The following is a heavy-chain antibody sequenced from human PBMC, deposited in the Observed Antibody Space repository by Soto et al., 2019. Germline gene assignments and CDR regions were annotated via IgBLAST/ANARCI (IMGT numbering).Heavy chain of an antibody. D-gene: IGHD2-2*02. Sequence: GGSLRLSCAASGFTFDDYAMHWVRQAPGKGLEWVSGISWNSGSIGYADSVKGRFTISRDNAKNSLYLQMNSLRAEDTALYYCAKDAGPPRIVVVPAAIGDAFDIWGQGTMVTVSS. CDR1: GFTFDDYA. CDR2: ISWNSGSI. CDR3: AKDAGPPRIVVVPAAIGDAFDI. J-gene: IGHJ3*02. V-gene: IGHV3-9*01.